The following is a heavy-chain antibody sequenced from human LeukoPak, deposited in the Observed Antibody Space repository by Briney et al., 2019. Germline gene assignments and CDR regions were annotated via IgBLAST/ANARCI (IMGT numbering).Heavy chain of an antibody. CDR1: GFTFEDYG. V-gene: IGHV3-7*01. CDR2: IKQDGSEK. Sequence: GGSLRLSCAASGFTFEDYGMSWVRQAPGKGLEWVASIKQDGSEKYYVDSVKGRFTISRDNAKNSLYLQMNSLRAEDTAVYYCAREIYGSGSYDDYWGQGTLVTVSS. D-gene: IGHD3-10*01. CDR3: AREIYGSGSYDDY. J-gene: IGHJ4*02.